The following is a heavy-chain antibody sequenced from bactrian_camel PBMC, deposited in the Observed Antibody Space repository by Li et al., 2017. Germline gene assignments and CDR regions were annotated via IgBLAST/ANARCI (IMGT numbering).Heavy chain of an antibody. V-gene: IGHV3S40*01. Sequence: DVQLVESGGGLVQPGVSLRLSCSASGFEFSSFDMSWVRQAPGKGLEWVSAINSGGGSTYYADSVKGRFTISRDNAKNTQYLQMNSLKPEDTAMYYCAAGQCMSRGVIGRRTDWGQGTQVTVSS. J-gene: IGHJ4*01. CDR2: INSGGGST. CDR1: GFEFSSFD. CDR3: AAGQCMSRGVIGRRTD. D-gene: IGHD3*01.